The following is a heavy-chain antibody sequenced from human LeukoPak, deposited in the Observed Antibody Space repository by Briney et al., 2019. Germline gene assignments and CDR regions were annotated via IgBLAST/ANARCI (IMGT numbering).Heavy chain of an antibody. J-gene: IGHJ4*02. V-gene: IGHV4-59*01. CDR3: ARALPPYYYDSRVYFDY. CDR1: GGSISSYY. CDR2: IYYSGST. D-gene: IGHD3-22*01. Sequence: SETLSLTCTVSGGSISSYYWSWIRQPPGKGLEWIGYIYYSGSTNYNPSLKSRVTVSVDTSKNQFSLKLSSVTAADTAVYYCARALPPYYYDSRVYFDYWGQGTLVTVSS.